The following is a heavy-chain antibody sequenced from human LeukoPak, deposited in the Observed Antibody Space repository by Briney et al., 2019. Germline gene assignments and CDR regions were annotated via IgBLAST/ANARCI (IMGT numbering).Heavy chain of an antibody. D-gene: IGHD2-8*01. CDR3: AGSLGYCTSNVCYLKY. CDR2: ISAYNGNT. Sequence: ASVKVSCKASDYTFTNYAITWVRQAPGQGHEWLGWISAYNGNTNYAQKLQGRVTMTTDTSTSTAYMELRSLRSDDTAVYYCAGSLGYCTSNVCYLKYWGQGTLVTVSS. V-gene: IGHV1-18*01. CDR1: DYTFTNYA. J-gene: IGHJ4*02.